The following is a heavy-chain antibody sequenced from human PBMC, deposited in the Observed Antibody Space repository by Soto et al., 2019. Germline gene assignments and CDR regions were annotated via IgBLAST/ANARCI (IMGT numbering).Heavy chain of an antibody. CDR2: IFWDDVQ. J-gene: IGHJ3*01. Sequence: QITLKESVPTLVKPTQTLTLTCSFSGFSLSASGVAVGWIRQPPGKALEWLALIFWDDVQRYNPSLKSRLTITSDTSKNQVVLTLTNMDPVVTATYYCAHRANRGRRAFDVWGQGTMVAVSS. CDR3: AHRANRGRRAFDV. CDR1: GFSLSASGVA. D-gene: IGHD2-8*01. V-gene: IGHV2-5*02.